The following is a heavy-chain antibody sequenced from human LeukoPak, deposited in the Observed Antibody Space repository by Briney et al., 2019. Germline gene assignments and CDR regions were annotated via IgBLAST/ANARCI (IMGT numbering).Heavy chain of an antibody. D-gene: IGHD2-2*01. CDR2: ISSSSSTI. J-gene: IGHJ3*02. Sequence: GGSLRLSCAASGFTFSSYSMNWVRQAPGKALEWVSYISSSSSTIYYADSVKGRFTISRDNAKNSLYLQMNSLRAEDTAVYYCARDSYCSSTSCYEGDAFDIWGQGTMVTVSP. CDR1: GFTFSSYS. CDR3: ARDSYCSSTSCYEGDAFDI. V-gene: IGHV3-48*01.